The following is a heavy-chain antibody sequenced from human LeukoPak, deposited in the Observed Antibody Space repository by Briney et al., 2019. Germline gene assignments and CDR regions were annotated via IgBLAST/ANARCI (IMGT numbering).Heavy chain of an antibody. CDR1: GGSISSYY. J-gene: IGHJ4*02. CDR3: ARTMVRGVIVPFDY. Sequence: SETLSLTRTVSGGSISSYYWSWIRQPPGKGLEWIGYIYYSGSTNYNPSLKSRVTISVDTSKNQFSLKLSSVTAADTAVYYCARTMVRGVIVPFDYWGQGTLVTVSS. CDR2: IYYSGST. V-gene: IGHV4-59*01. D-gene: IGHD3-10*01.